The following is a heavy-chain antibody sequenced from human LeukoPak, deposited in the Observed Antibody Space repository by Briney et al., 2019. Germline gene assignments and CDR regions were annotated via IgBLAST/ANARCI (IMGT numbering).Heavy chain of an antibody. CDR3: ARRRYYYGSGSYYWDY. V-gene: IGHV4-4*02. Sequence: SGTLSLTCAVSGGSISSSNWWSWVRQPPGKGLEWIGEINHSGSTNYNPSLKSRVTISVDTSKNQFSLKLSSVTAADTAVYYCARRRYYYGSGSYYWDYWGQGTLVTVSS. CDR1: GGSISSSNW. CDR2: INHSGST. J-gene: IGHJ4*02. D-gene: IGHD3-10*01.